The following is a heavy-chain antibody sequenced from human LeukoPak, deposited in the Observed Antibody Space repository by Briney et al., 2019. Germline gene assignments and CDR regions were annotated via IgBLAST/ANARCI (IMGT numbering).Heavy chain of an antibody. D-gene: IGHD3-22*01. Sequence: GGSLRLSCAASRFTFSSYGMHWVRQAPGKGLEWVAVIWYDGSKEFYADSVKGRFTISRDNSKNTLYLQMDSLSAEDSAVYYCARRYASSPHYFDYWGQGTLVTVSS. CDR2: IWYDGSKE. CDR1: RFTFSSYG. V-gene: IGHV3-33*01. J-gene: IGHJ4*02. CDR3: ARRYASSPHYFDY.